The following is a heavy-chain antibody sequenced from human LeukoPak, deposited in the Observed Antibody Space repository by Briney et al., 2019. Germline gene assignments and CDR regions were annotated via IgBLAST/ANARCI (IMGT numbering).Heavy chain of an antibody. D-gene: IGHD1-26*01. V-gene: IGHV3-74*01. Sequence: GGSLRLSCAASGFTFSSYWMHWVRQAPGKGLVWVSRIDSDGSSTNYADSVKGRFTISRDNAKNTLYLQMNSLRAEDTAVYYCARILGESYLEVEDYWGQGTLVTVSS. CDR2: IDSDGSST. CDR1: GFTFSSYW. J-gene: IGHJ4*02. CDR3: ARILGESYLEVEDY.